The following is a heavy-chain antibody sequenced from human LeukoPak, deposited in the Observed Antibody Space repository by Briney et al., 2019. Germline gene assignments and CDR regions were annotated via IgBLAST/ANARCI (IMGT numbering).Heavy chain of an antibody. CDR1: GFTFSSYG. V-gene: IGHV3-30*18. J-gene: IGHJ6*03. CDR2: ISYDGSNK. D-gene: IGHD4-23*01. CDR3: AKATTVVTPHYYYYMDV. Sequence: SGGSLRLSCAASGFTFSSYGMHWVRQAPGKGLEWVAVISYDGSNKYYADSVKGRFTISRDNSKNTLYLQMNSLRAEDTAVYYCAKATTVVTPHYYYYMDVWGKGTTVTVSS.